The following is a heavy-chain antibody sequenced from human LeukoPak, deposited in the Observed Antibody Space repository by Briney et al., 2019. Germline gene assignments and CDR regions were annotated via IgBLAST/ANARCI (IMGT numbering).Heavy chain of an antibody. D-gene: IGHD3-10*01. CDR1: GGSISSSSYY. CDR2: IYYSGST. Sequence: SETLSLTCTVSGGSISSSSYYWGWIRQPPGKGLEWIGSIYYSGSTYYNSSLKSRVTISVDTSKNQFSLKLSSVTAADTAVYYCARDPKAHYYGSGSYTLWGQGTLVTVSS. J-gene: IGHJ4*02. V-gene: IGHV4-39*02. CDR3: ARDPKAHYYGSGSYTL.